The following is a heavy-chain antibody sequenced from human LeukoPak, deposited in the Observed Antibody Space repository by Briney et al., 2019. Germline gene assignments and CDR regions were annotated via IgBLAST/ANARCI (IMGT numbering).Heavy chain of an antibody. D-gene: IGHD3-10*01. J-gene: IGHJ4*02. Sequence: GGSLRLSCAASGFTFSSYAMHWVRQAPGKGLEWVAFIRYDGSNKYYADSVKGRFTISRDNSKNKLYLQMNSLRAEDTAVYYCAKDPASVYYYGSGIDYWGQGTLVTVSS. CDR3: AKDPASVYYYGSGIDY. CDR2: IRYDGSNK. V-gene: IGHV3-30*02. CDR1: GFTFSSYA.